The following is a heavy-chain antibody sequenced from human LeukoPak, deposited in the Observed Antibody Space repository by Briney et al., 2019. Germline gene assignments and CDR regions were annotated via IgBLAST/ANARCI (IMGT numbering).Heavy chain of an antibody. CDR3: ARVQVLIVPAAINY. CDR2: ISTYNGKT. CDR1: GYTFTTYG. J-gene: IGHJ4*02. V-gene: IGHV1-18*01. D-gene: IGHD2-2*01. Sequence: ASVEVSCRASGYTFTTYGITWVRQAPGQGLEWLGWISTYNGKTNYAQKFQGRVTMTTDTSTSTAYTELRTLRSDDTAVYFCARVQVLIVPAAINYWGQGTLVTVSS.